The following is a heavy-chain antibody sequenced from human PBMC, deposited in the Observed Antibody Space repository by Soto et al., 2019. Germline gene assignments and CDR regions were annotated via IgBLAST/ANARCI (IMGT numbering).Heavy chain of an antibody. CDR1: GFTLRDHY. Sequence: ESGGGLVQPGGSLRLSCAGSGFTLRDHYIDWVRQAPGKGLEWVGRSRDKPQGYSTAYAASVKGRFTTSRDESKNSAYLQMNSLKTEDTAVYYCVRATYFSDSSGYTRCLDYWGQGTLVTVSS. CDR3: VRATYFSDSSGYTRCLDY. V-gene: IGHV3-72*01. D-gene: IGHD3-22*01. J-gene: IGHJ4*02. CDR2: SRDKPQGYST.